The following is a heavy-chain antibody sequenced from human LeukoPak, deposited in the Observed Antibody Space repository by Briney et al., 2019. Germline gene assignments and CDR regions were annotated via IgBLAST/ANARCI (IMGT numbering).Heavy chain of an antibody. V-gene: IGHV1-2*02. CDR2: INPNSGGT. Sequence: GASVKVSCKASGYTFTGYYMHWVRQAPGQGLEWMGWINPNSGGTNYAQKFQGRVTMTRDTSISTAYMELSRLRSDDTAVYYRAREVTVTTESGWFDPWGQGTLVTVSS. CDR1: GYTFTGYY. CDR3: AREVTVTTESGWFDP. J-gene: IGHJ5*02. D-gene: IGHD4-11*01.